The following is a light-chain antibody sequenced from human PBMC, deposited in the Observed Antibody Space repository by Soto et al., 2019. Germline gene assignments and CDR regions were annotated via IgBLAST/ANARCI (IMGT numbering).Light chain of an antibody. CDR1: QGITNY. Sequence: DIQMTQSPSSLSASVGDRVTITCRASQGITNYLAWYQQKPGKVPRLLIYAASSLQSGVPSRFSGSGSGTDFALTISSLQPEDVATYYCQKYDSARWTFGQGTKVDIK. CDR3: QKYDSARWT. CDR2: AAS. V-gene: IGKV1-27*01. J-gene: IGKJ1*01.